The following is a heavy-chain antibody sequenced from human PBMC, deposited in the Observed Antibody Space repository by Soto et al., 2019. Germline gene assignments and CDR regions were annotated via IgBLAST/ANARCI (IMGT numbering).Heavy chain of an antibody. J-gene: IGHJ4*02. Sequence: ASVKVSFKASRGTFRNYAISWLRQPPGQGLEWMGGIIPIFGTANYAQKFQGRVTITADESTSTAYMELSSLRSEDTAVYYCARDRGRYSGYKYYFDYWGQGTQVTVSS. D-gene: IGHD5-12*01. CDR3: ARDRGRYSGYKYYFDY. CDR1: RGTFRNYA. V-gene: IGHV1-69*13. CDR2: IIPIFGTA.